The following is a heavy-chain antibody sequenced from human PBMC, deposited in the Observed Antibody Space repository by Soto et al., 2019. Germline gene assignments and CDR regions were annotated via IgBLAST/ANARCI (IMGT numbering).Heavy chain of an antibody. Sequence: PGGSLRLSCAASGFTFSSYGVHWVRQAPGKXLEWVAVIWYDGSNKYYADSVKGRFTISRDNSKNTLYLQMNSLRAEDTAVYYCAREDIVVVPAAIFAYYYYGMDVWGQGTTVTVSS. CDR3: AREDIVVVPAAIFAYYYYGMDV. D-gene: IGHD2-2*02. J-gene: IGHJ6*02. V-gene: IGHV3-33*01. CDR1: GFTFSSYG. CDR2: IWYDGSNK.